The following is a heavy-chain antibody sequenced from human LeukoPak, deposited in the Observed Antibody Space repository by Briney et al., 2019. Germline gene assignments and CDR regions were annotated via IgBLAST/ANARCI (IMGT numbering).Heavy chain of an antibody. D-gene: IGHD4-17*01. J-gene: IGHJ4*02. CDR1: GGSFSGYY. Sequence: SETLSLTCAVYGGSFSGYYWSWIRQPPGKGLEWIGEINHSGSTNYNPSLKSRVTISVDTSKNQFSLKLSSVTAADTAVYYCARDGDDYAGLDYWGQGTLVTVSS. V-gene: IGHV4-34*01. CDR2: INHSGST. CDR3: ARDGDDYAGLDY.